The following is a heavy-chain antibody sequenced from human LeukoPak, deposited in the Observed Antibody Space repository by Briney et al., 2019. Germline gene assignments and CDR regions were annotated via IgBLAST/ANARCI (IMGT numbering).Heavy chain of an antibody. J-gene: IGHJ4*02. CDR2: IYYSGST. V-gene: IGHV4-59*08. D-gene: IGHD5-18*01. CDR1: GGSISSYY. Sequence: SETLSLTCTVSGGSISSYYWSWIRQPPGKGLEWTGYIYYSGSTNYNPSLKSRVTISVDTSKHQFSLKLSSVTAADTAVYYCARLAYSYGPPDYWGQGTLVTVSS. CDR3: ARLAYSYGPPDY.